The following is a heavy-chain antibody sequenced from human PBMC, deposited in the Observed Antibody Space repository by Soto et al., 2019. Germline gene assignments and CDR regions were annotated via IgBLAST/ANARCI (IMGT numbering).Heavy chain of an antibody. Sequence: EVQLVESGGGLVQPGGSLRLSCAASGFTVSSKYMSWVRQAPGKGLEWVSLIQSGGPTYYADSVKGRFTISRDTSENTVHLQMDSLRAEDTAVYYCARDDVLFDGGRCYGVPLDVWGKGTKVTVSS. CDR2: IQSGGPT. V-gene: IGHV3-66*01. CDR3: ARDDVLFDGGRCYGVPLDV. J-gene: IGHJ6*04. D-gene: IGHD2-15*01. CDR1: GFTVSSKY.